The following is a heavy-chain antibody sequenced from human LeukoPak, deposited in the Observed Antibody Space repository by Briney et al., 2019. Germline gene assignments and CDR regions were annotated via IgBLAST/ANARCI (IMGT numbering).Heavy chain of an antibody. CDR2: ISSSSSYI. Sequence: GGSLRLSCAASGFTFSSYSMNWVRQAPGKGLEWVSSISSSSSYIYYADSVKGRFTISRDNAKNSLYLQMNSLRAEDTAVYYCASPYHSGSYYGPVDYWGQGTLVTVSS. J-gene: IGHJ4*02. CDR3: ASPYHSGSYYGPVDY. V-gene: IGHV3-21*04. CDR1: GFTFSSYS. D-gene: IGHD3-10*01.